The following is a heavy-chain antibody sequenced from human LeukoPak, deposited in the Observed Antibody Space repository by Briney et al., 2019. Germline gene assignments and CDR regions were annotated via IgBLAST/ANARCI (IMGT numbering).Heavy chain of an antibody. Sequence: GGSLRLSCAASGFTFSTYWMSWVRQAPGKGLEWVANIKPDGGEKYYVDSVKGRFTISRDNAKNSLNLQMNSLRVEDTAVYYCARVNYGSGTCFDYWGQGTLVTVSS. D-gene: IGHD3-10*01. CDR3: ARVNYGSGTCFDY. V-gene: IGHV3-7*01. CDR2: IKPDGGEK. CDR1: GFTFSTYW. J-gene: IGHJ4*02.